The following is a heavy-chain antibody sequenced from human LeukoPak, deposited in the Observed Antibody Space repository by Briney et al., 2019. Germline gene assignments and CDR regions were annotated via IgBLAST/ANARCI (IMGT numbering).Heavy chain of an antibody. Sequence: PSETLSLTCAVYGGSFSGYYWSWIRQPPGKGLEWIGEINHSGSTNYNPSLKSRATISVDTSKNQFSLKLSSVTAADTAVYYCARWDYYDSSGLDYWGQGTLVTVSS. D-gene: IGHD3-22*01. CDR2: INHSGST. CDR1: GGSFSGYY. CDR3: ARWDYYDSSGLDY. J-gene: IGHJ4*02. V-gene: IGHV4-34*01.